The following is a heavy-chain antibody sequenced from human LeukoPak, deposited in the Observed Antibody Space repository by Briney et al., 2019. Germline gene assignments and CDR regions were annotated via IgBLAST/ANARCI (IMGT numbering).Heavy chain of an antibody. Sequence: ASVKVSCKASGYTFTSYDINWVRQATGQGLEWMGWMNPNSGNTGCAQKFQGRVTMTRNTSISTAYMELSSLRSEDTAVYYCARGQVPIVVVPAALDPWGQGTLVTVSS. CDR2: MNPNSGNT. D-gene: IGHD2-2*01. CDR3: ARGQVPIVVVPAALDP. J-gene: IGHJ5*02. CDR1: GYTFTSYD. V-gene: IGHV1-8*01.